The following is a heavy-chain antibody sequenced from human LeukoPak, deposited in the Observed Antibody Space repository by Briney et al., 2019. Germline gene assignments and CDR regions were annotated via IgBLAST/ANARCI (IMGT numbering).Heavy chain of an antibody. Sequence: SVKVSCKASGGTFSSYAISWVRQAPGQGLEWMGGIIPIFGTANYAQKFQGRVTITADESTSTDYMELSSLRSEDTAVYYCATSLVVVPAAEGWFDPWGQGTLVTVSS. V-gene: IGHV1-69*01. D-gene: IGHD2-2*01. CDR2: IIPIFGTA. CDR3: ATSLVVVPAAEGWFDP. J-gene: IGHJ5*02. CDR1: GGTFSSYA.